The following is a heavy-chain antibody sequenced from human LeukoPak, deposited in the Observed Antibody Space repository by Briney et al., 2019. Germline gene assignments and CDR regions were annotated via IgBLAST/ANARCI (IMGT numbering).Heavy chain of an antibody. V-gene: IGHV1-8*01. Sequence: ASVKVSCKASGYTFTSYDINWVRQATGQGLEWMGWMNPNSGNTGYAQKFQGRVTMTRNTSISTAYMELSSLRSEDTAVYYCAKDLNCGGDCPAFTANYYYYGMDVWGQGTTVTVSS. J-gene: IGHJ6*02. D-gene: IGHD2-21*02. CDR3: AKDLNCGGDCPAFTANYYYYGMDV. CDR1: GYTFTSYD. CDR2: MNPNSGNT.